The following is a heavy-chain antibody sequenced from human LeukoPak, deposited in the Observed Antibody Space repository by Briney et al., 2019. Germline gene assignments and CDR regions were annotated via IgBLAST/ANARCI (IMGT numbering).Heavy chain of an antibody. Sequence: SETLSLACTVSGGSISSGDYYWSWIRQHPGKGLEWIGYIYYSGDTYYNPSLRSRVSISLDTSKNQFSLKLSSVTAADTAMYYCARDYGNNWFDPWGQGTLVTVSS. V-gene: IGHV4-31*03. CDR2: IYYSGDT. CDR3: ARDYGNNWFDP. CDR1: GGSISSGDYY. D-gene: IGHD4-17*01. J-gene: IGHJ5*02.